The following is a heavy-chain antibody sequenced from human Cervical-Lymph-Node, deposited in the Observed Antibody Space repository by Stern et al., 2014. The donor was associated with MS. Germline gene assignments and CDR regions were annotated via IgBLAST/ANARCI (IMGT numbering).Heavy chain of an antibody. J-gene: IGHJ4*02. Sequence: VQLLESGAAMRKPGASVKISCEASGYTFNSYYIHWVRQPLGQGLAWVALFNPSGSRTTYAQRFQGRGTVTGDTSTSTVYMELTGLKSEDTAVYYCARVLSLATSDSWGQGTLVVVSS. CDR2: FNPSGSRT. CDR1: GYTFNSYY. CDR3: ARVLSLATSDS. V-gene: IGHV1-46*02. D-gene: IGHD3-16*02.